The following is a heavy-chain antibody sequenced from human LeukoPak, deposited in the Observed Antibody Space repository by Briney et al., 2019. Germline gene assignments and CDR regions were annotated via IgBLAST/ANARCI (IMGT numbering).Heavy chain of an antibody. CDR1: GFTFSSYC. J-gene: IGHJ5*02. CDR2: IRYDGSNK. V-gene: IGHV3-30*02. Sequence: PGGSLRLSCAASGFTFSSYCMHWVRQAPGKGLEWVAFIRYDGSNKYYADSVKSRFPITRDNYKNTLYLQKNSLRAEDTAVYYCAKVPFVVVPAAIPVWFDPWGQGTLVTVSS. D-gene: IGHD2-2*01. CDR3: AKVPFVVVPAAIPVWFDP.